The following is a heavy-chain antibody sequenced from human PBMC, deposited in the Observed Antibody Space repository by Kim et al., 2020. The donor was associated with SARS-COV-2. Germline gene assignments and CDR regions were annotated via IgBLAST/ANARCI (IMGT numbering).Heavy chain of an antibody. V-gene: IGHV3-23*01. J-gene: IGHJ4*02. D-gene: IGHD2-15*01. CDR3: AKPGGQYIDY. CDR2: ISGSGGVT. CDR1: GFTFTSYA. Sequence: GGSLRLSCVGFGFTFTSYAMRWVRQAPGKGLEWVSGISGSGGVTFYADSVKGRFTISRDNSKNTLYLQMNSLRAEDTALYYCAKPGGQYIDYWGQGNRV.